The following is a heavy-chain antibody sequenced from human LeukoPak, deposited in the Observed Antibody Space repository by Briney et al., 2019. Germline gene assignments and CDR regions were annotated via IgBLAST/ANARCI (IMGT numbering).Heavy chain of an antibody. CDR3: TTDASRDLGSGQGV. CDR1: GFTFSNAW. CDR2: IKSKTDGGTT. Sequence: PGGSLRLSCAASGFTFSNAWMSWVRQAPGKGLEWVGRIKSKTDGGTTDYAAPVKGRFTISRDDSKNTLYLQMSSLKTEDTAVYYCTTDASRDLGSGQGVWGQGTTVTVSS. D-gene: IGHD3-10*01. J-gene: IGHJ6*02. V-gene: IGHV3-15*01.